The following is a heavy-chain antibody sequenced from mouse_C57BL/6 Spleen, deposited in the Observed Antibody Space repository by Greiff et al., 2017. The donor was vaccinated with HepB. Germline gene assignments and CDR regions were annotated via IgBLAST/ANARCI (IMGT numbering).Heavy chain of an antibody. J-gene: IGHJ4*01. V-gene: IGHV1-81*01. D-gene: IGHD2-1*01. CDR2: IYPRSGNT. CDR1: GYTFTSYG. Sequence: QVQLKESGAELARPGASVKLSCKASGYTFTSYGISWVKQRTGQGLEWIGEIYPRSGNTYYNEKFKGKATLTADKSSSTAYMELRSLTSEDSAVYFCASYYGNYDAMDYWGQGTSVTVSS. CDR3: ASYYGNYDAMDY.